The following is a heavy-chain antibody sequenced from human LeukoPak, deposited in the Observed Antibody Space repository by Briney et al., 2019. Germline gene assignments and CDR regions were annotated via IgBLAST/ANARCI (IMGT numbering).Heavy chain of an antibody. D-gene: IGHD2-2*02. CDR2: IYYSGST. CDR3: ARGYCSSTSCYRDYYYGMDV. J-gene: IGHJ6*02. V-gene: IGHV4-31*03. Sequence: PSQTLSLTCTVSGGSISSGGYYWSWIRQHPGKGLEWIGYIYYSGSTYYNASLKSRGTISVDTFKNQFSLKLSSVTAADTAVYYCARGYCSSTSCYRDYYYGMDVWGQGTTVTVSS. CDR1: GGSISSGGYY.